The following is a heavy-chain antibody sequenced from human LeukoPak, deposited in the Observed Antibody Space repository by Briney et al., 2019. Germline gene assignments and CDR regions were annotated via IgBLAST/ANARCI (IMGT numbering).Heavy chain of an antibody. D-gene: IGHD4-23*01. CDR3: ARKWAVTTLVYYYYGMDV. Sequence: ASVKVSCKASGYTFTSYAMNWVRQAPGQGLEWMGWINTNTGNPAYAQGFTGRFVFSLDTSVSTAYLQISSLKAEDTAVYYCARKWAVTTLVYYYYGMDVWGQGTTVTVSS. CDR1: GYTFTSYA. CDR2: INTNTGNP. J-gene: IGHJ6*02. V-gene: IGHV7-4-1*02.